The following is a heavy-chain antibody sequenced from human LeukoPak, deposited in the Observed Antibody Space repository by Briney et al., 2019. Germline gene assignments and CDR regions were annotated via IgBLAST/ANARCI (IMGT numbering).Heavy chain of an antibody. CDR1: GYSISSGYY. V-gene: IGHV4-38-2*02. J-gene: IGHJ4*02. D-gene: IGHD3-3*01. Sequence: SETLSLTCTVSGYSISSGYYWGWIRQPPGKGLEWIGSIYHSGSTYYNPSLKSRVTISVDTSKYQFSLKLSSVTAADTAVYYCARDCDFWSGYYGGGGDYWGQGTLVTVSS. CDR3: ARDCDFWSGYYGGGGDY. CDR2: IYHSGST.